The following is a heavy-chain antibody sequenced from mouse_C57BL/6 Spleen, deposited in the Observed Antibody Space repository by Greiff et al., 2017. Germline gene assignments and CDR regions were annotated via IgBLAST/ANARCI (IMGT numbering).Heavy chain of an antibody. Sequence: VQLQQSVAELVRPGASVKLSCTASGFNFKNTYMHWVKQRPEQGLEWIGRIDPANGNTKYAPKFQGKATITVDKSSSTAYLQLSSLTSEDTAVYYCARGSSYLSWFAYWGQGTLVTVSA. CDR2: IDPANGNT. D-gene: IGHD1-1*01. J-gene: IGHJ3*01. CDR3: ARGSSYLSWFAY. V-gene: IGHV14-3*01. CDR1: GFNFKNTY.